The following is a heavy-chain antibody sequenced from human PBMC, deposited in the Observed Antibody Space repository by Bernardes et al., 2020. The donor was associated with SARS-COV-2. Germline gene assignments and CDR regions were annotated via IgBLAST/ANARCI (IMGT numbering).Heavy chain of an antibody. CDR2: ITRGTTYT. D-gene: IGHD6-19*01. Sequence: GGSLRRSCSASGFTFSNYNMNWVRQAPGKGLGWVSSITRGTTYTYYADSVKGRFTISRDNSENTLYLQMNNLRAEDTAVYYCAAAQKDSLGMAAYWGQGTLVTVSS. CDR3: AAAQKDSLGMAAY. CDR1: GFTFSNYN. V-gene: IGHV3-21*04. J-gene: IGHJ4*02.